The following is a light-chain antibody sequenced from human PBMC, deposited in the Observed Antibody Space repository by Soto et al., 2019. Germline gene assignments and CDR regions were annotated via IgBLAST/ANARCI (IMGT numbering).Light chain of an antibody. J-gene: IGLJ3*02. CDR1: SGHSSYA. Sequence: QPVLTQSPSASASLGASVKLTCTLSSGHSSYAIAWHQQQPEKGPRYLMKVNGDGSHSKGDGIPDRFSGSSSGAERYLTISSLQSDDEADYYCQTWGTGIRVFGGGTKVTVL. V-gene: IGLV4-69*01. CDR2: VNGDGSH. CDR3: QTWGTGIRV.